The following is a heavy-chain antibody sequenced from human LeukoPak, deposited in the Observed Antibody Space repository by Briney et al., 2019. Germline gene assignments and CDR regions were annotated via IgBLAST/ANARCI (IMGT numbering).Heavy chain of an antibody. Sequence: PSETLSLTCAVYGESFSGYYWSWIRQAPGGTLEWIGEINHDEIVNYNPSLKSRVSMSVDTSRSRFSLELTSVTAADTALYYCARGGLNSYGYFYWGQGISVTVSS. CDR1: GESFSGYY. CDR3: ARGGLNSYGYFY. CDR2: INHDEIV. D-gene: IGHD5-18*01. V-gene: IGHV4-34*01. J-gene: IGHJ4*02.